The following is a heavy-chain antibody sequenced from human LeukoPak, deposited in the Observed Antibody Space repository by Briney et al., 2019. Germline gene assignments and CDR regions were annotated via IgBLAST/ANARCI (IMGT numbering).Heavy chain of an antibody. Sequence: GGSLRLSCAASGFTFSSYSMNWVRQAPGKGLEWVSSISSSSSYIYYADSVKGRFTISRDNAKNSLYLQMNSLRAEDTAVYYCARVGYYDSSGYYSPFDYWGQGTLVTVSS. D-gene: IGHD3-22*01. CDR2: ISSSSSYI. V-gene: IGHV3-21*01. CDR1: GFTFSSYS. CDR3: ARVGYYDSSGYYSPFDY. J-gene: IGHJ4*02.